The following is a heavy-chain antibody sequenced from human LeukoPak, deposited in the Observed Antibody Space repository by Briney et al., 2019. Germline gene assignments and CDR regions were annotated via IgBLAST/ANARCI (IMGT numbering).Heavy chain of an antibody. CDR1: GYTFTGYY. CDR3: ARGMDTAMVNHAFDI. J-gene: IGHJ3*02. D-gene: IGHD5-18*01. V-gene: IGHV1-2*02. CDR2: INPNSGGT. Sequence: ASVKVSCKASGYTFTGYYMHWVRQAPGQGLEWMGGINPNSGGTNYAQKFQGRDTMTRDTSISTAYMELSRLRSDDTAVYYCARGMDTAMVNHAFDIWGQGTMVTVSS.